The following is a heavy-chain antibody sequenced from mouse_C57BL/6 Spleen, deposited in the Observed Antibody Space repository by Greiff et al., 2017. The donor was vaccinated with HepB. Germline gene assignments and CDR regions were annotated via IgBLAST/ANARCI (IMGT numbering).Heavy chain of an antibody. CDR3: ARDAFGLMDY. D-gene: IGHD6-2*01. CDR2: SRNKANDYTT. J-gene: IGHJ4*01. V-gene: IGHV7-1*01. Sequence: EVKLMDSGGGLVQSGRSLRLSCATSGFTFSDFYMEWVRQAPGKGLEWIAASRNKANDYTTEYSASVKGRFIVSRDTSQSILYLQMNALRAEDTAIYYCARDAFGLMDYWGQGTSVTVSS. CDR1: GFTFSDFY.